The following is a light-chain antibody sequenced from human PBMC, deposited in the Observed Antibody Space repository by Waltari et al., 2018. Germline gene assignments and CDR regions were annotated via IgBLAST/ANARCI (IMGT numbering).Light chain of an antibody. CDR1: QTLLYTSNNKNY. Sequence: DIVMTQSPDSLAVSLGERATTNCKSSQTLLYTSNNKNYLTWYQQKSGKPPKVLIFWASTRESGVAERFNGSGSGTDFTLTINSLQPEDVAVYFCQQYFSSPYTFGQGTKLEIK. V-gene: IGKV4-1*01. CDR3: QQYFSSPYT. CDR2: WAS. J-gene: IGKJ2*01.